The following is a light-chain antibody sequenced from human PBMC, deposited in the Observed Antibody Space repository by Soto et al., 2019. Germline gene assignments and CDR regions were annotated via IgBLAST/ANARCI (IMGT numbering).Light chain of an antibody. Sequence: DIVLTQSPDSLAVSLGERATINCKSSHNILYSSDNKNYLSWYQQKPGKAPKLLIYPVSTLQSGVPSRFSASGSGTYFTLTITSLQPEDFATYYCQQSYSSPRTFGPGTKVDIK. J-gene: IGKJ1*01. CDR3: QQSYSSPRT. CDR1: HNILYSSDNKNY. V-gene: IGKV1-39*01. CDR2: PVS.